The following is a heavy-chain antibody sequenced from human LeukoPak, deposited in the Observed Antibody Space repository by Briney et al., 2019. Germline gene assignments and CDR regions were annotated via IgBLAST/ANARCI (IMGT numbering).Heavy chain of an antibody. CDR3: ARRARYCSSTSCRETYYYYYYMDV. D-gene: IGHD2-2*01. CDR1: GGSISSYY. J-gene: IGHJ6*03. V-gene: IGHV4-4*09. Sequence: SENLSLTCTVSGGSISSYYWSWIRQPPGKGLESIGYIYTSGSTNYNPSLKSRVTISVDTSKNQFSLKLSSVTAADTAVYYCARRARYCSSTSCRETYYYYYYMDVWGKGTTVTVSS. CDR2: IYTSGST.